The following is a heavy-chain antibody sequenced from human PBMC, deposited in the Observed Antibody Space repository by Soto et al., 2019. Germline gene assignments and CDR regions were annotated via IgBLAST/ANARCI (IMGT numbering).Heavy chain of an antibody. V-gene: IGHV1-46*01. CDR1: GYTFTSYY. Sequence: ASVKVSCKASGYTFTSYYMHWVRQAPGQGLEWMGIINPSGGSTSYAQKFQGRVTMTRDTSTSTVYMELSSLRSEDTAVYYCARDPADTAMVNYYYGMDAWGQGTTVTVSS. J-gene: IGHJ6*02. D-gene: IGHD5-18*01. CDR3: ARDPADTAMVNYYYGMDA. CDR2: INPSGGST.